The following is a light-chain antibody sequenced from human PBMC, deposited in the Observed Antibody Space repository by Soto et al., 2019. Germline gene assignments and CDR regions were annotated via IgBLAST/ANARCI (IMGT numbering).Light chain of an antibody. CDR2: RNN. CDR3: AAWDDSLSAVV. V-gene: IGLV1-47*01. Sequence: QSVLTQPPSASGTPGLRVTISCSGSSSNIGSNYVYWYQQLPGTAPKLLIYRNNQRPSGVPDRFSGSKSGTSASLAISGLRSEDEADYYCAAWDDSLSAVVFGGGTKLTVL. J-gene: IGLJ2*01. CDR1: SSNIGSNY.